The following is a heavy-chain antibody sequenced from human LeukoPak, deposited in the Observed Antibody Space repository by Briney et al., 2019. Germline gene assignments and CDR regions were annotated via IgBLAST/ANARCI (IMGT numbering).Heavy chain of an antibody. D-gene: IGHD3-16*02. J-gene: IGHJ4*02. V-gene: IGHV4-4*07. CDR3: ARGEAFGGVIAFDY. Sequence: SETLSLTCTVYGGSISSYYWSWIRQPAGKGLEWIGRIYTRGSTNYNPSLKSRVTISVDKSKNQFSLKLSSVTAADTAVYYCARGEAFGGVIAFDYWGQGTLVTVSS. CDR1: GGSISSYY. CDR2: IYTRGST.